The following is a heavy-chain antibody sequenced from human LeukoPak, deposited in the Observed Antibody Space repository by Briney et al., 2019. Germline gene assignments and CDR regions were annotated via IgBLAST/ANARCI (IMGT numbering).Heavy chain of an antibody. V-gene: IGHV4-59*12. D-gene: IGHD3-10*01. Sequence: SETLSLTCTVSGGSISSYYWSWIRQPPGKGLEWIGYIYYSGSTNYNPSLKSRVTISVDTSKNQFSLKLSSVTAADTAVYYCARDRVGVRNFDYWGQGTLVTVSS. CDR2: IYYSGST. CDR1: GGSISSYY. CDR3: ARDRVGVRNFDY. J-gene: IGHJ4*02.